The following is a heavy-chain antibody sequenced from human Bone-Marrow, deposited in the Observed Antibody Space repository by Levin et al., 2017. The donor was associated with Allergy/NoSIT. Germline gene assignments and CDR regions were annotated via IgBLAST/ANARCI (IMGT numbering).Heavy chain of an antibody. J-gene: IGHJ5*02. Sequence: LSLTCAASGFTFSSYGMHWVRQAPGKGLEWVAVISYDGSNKYYADSVKGRFTISRDNSKNTLYLQMNSLRAEDTAVYYCAKEIAAASHNWFDPWGQGTLVTVSS. V-gene: IGHV3-30*18. CDR3: AKEIAAASHNWFDP. D-gene: IGHD6-13*01. CDR2: ISYDGSNK. CDR1: GFTFSSYG.